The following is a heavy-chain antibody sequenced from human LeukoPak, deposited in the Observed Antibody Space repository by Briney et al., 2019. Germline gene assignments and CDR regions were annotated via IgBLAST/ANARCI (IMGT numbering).Heavy chain of an antibody. J-gene: IGHJ4*02. Sequence: PGGSLRLSXAASGFTFSSYSMNWVSQAPGKGLEWVSSISSSSSYIYYADPVKGRFTISRDNAKNSLYLQMNSLRAEDTAVYYCARASVDYFDYWGQGTLVTVSS. CDR1: GFTFSSYS. CDR3: ARASVDYFDY. CDR2: ISSSSSYI. V-gene: IGHV3-21*01.